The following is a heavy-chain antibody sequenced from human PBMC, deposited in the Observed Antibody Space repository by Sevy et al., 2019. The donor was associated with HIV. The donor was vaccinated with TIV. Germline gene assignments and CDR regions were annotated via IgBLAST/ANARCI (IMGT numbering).Heavy chain of an antibody. J-gene: IGHJ4*02. D-gene: IGHD6-25*01. CDR2: ITWNSVIL. CDR3: ANSSFLTAAGNAYYFDY. CDR1: GFTFDKYA. Sequence: GGSLRLSCTASGFTFDKYAMHWVRQAPGKGLEWVSGITWNSVILGYVDSVKGRFTISRDNARNTLYLEMKSLRAEDTALYYCANSSFLTAAGNAYYFDYWGQGTLVTVSS. V-gene: IGHV3-9*01.